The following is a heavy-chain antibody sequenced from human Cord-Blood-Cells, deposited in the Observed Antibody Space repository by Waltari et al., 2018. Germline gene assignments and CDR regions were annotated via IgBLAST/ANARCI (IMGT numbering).Heavy chain of an antibody. CDR1: GGSISSSNW. CDR3: AREAPDFGGVIVGNWFDP. V-gene: IGHV4-4*02. J-gene: IGHJ5*02. CDR2: IYHSGST. Sequence: QVQLQESGPGLVKPSGTLSLTCAVSGGSISSSNWWRWVRQPPGKGLEWIGEIYHSGSTNYNPSLKSRVTISVDKSKNQFSLKLSSVTAADTAVYYCAREAPDFGGVIVGNWFDPWGQGTLVTVSS. D-gene: IGHD3-16*02.